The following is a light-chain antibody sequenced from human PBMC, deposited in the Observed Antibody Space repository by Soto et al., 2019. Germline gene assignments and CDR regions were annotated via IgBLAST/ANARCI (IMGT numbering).Light chain of an antibody. Sequence: EFVLTQSPGTLSLPPGERATLSCRASQTVRNNYLAWYQQKPGQAPRLLIYDASSRATGIPDRFSGGGSGTDFTLTISRLEPEDFAVYYCQQFSCYPLTFGGGTKVEIK. V-gene: IGKV3-20*01. CDR3: QQFSCYPLT. CDR1: QTVRNNY. J-gene: IGKJ4*01. CDR2: DAS.